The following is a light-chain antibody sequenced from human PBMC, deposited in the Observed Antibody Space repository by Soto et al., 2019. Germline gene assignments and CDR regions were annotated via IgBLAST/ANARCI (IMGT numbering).Light chain of an antibody. J-gene: IGLJ1*01. CDR2: GNS. V-gene: IGLV1-40*01. CDR1: SANIGAGYD. Sequence: QSVLTQPPSVSGAPGQRVTISCTGSSANIGAGYDVHWYQQLPGTAPKLLIYGNSDRPSGVPDRFSGSKSGTSASLAITGLQAEDEADYYCSSYAGSSNVFXTGTKLTVL. CDR3: SSYAGSSNV.